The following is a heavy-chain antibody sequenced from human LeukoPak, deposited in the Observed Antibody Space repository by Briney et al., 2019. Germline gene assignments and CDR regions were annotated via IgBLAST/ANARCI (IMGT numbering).Heavy chain of an antibody. CDR3: ARLRIAVAVFDP. CDR2: IYYSGST. D-gene: IGHD6-19*01. V-gene: IGHV4-59*01. J-gene: IGHJ5*02. CDR1: GGSISSYY. Sequence: SETLSLTCTVSGGSISSYYWSWIRQPPGKGLEWIGYIYYSGSTNYNPSLKSRVTISVDTSKNQFSLKLSSVTAADTAVYYCARLRIAVAVFDPWGQGTLVTVSS.